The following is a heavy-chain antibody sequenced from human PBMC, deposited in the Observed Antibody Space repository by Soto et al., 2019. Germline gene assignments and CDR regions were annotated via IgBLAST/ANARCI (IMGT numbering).Heavy chain of an antibody. CDR3: ARNLYYDFWSGLVSGMDV. J-gene: IGHJ6*02. Sequence: QPGGSLRLSCAASGFTFSSYAMHWVRQAPGKGLEWVAVISYDGSNKYYADSVKGRFTISRDNSKNTLYLQMNSLRAEDTAVYYCARNLYYDFWSGLVSGMDVWGQGTTVTVSS. CDR1: GFTFSSYA. D-gene: IGHD3-3*01. V-gene: IGHV3-30-3*01. CDR2: ISYDGSNK.